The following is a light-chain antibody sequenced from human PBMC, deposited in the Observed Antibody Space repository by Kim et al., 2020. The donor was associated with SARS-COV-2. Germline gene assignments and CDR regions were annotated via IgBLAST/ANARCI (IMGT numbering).Light chain of an antibody. CDR2: LNSDGSH. J-gene: IGLJ2*01. CDR1: SGHHNYA. V-gene: IGLV4-69*01. Sequence: QLVLTQSPSASASLVASVKLTCTLSSGHHNYAIAWHQQKPEKGPRYLMKLNSDGSHNKGDGIPDRFSGSSSGTERYLTISSLQSEDEADYYCQTWGTGIRVFGGGTKLTVL. CDR3: QTWGTGIRV.